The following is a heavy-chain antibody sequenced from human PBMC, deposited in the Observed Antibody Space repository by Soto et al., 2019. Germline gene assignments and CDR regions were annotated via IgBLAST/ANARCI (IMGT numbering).Heavy chain of an antibody. CDR3: AKGGLIQVLDY. CDR2: IIPIFGTA. J-gene: IGHJ4*02. V-gene: IGHV1-69*06. D-gene: IGHD3-10*01. CDR1: GGTFSSYA. Sequence: ASVKVSCKASGGTFSSYAISWVRQATGQGLEWMGGIIPIFGTANYAQKFQGRVTITADKSTSTAYMELSSLRSEDTAVYYCAKGGLIQVLDYWGQGTLVTVSS.